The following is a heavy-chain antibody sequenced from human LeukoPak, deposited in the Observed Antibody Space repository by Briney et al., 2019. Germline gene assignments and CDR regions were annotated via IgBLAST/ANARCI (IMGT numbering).Heavy chain of an antibody. CDR1: GFTFSSYA. CDR3: AKTNRNYFDY. CDR2: IGGSGGST. Sequence: GGSLRLSGAASGFTFSSYAMSWVRQAPGKGLEWVSAIGGSGGSTYYADSVKGRFTISRDNSKNTLYLQMNSLRAEDTAVYYCAKTNRNYFDYWGQGTLVTVSS. J-gene: IGHJ4*02. V-gene: IGHV3-23*01. D-gene: IGHD3-16*01.